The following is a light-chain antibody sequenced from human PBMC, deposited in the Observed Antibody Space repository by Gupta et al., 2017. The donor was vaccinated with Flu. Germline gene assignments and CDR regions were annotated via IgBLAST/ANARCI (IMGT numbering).Light chain of an antibody. CDR1: QSISSY. CDR3: QQSDSTPSS. CDR2: AAS. Sequence: DIQMTQSPSSLSASVGDRVTITCRASQSISSYLNWYQQKPGEAPKLLIYAASTLQSGVPSRFSGSGSGTDFTLTISSLQPEDFATYYCQQSDSTPSSFGQGTKLEIK. V-gene: IGKV1-39*01. J-gene: IGKJ2*04.